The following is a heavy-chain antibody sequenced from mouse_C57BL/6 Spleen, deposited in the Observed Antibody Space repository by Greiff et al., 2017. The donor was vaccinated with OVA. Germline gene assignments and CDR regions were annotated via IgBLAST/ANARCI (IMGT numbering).Heavy chain of an antibody. Sequence: QVQLQQPGAELVKPGASVKLSCKASGYTFTSYWMQWVKQRPGQGLEWIGEIDPSDSYTNYNQKFKGKATLTVDTSSSTAYMQLSSLTSEDSAVYYCASYGSFDYWGQGTTLTVSS. CDR1: GYTFTSYW. CDR2: IDPSDSYT. D-gene: IGHD1-1*01. J-gene: IGHJ2*01. CDR3: ASYGSFDY. V-gene: IGHV1-50*01.